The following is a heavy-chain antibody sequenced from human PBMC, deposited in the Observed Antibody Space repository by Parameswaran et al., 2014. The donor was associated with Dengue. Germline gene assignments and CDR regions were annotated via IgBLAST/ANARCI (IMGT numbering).Heavy chain of an antibody. CDR3: ARGGTYYDFWSGYYPYYYYYGMDV. Sequence: PGASVKVSCKASGYTFTSYDINWVRQATGQGLEWMGWMNPNSGNTGYAQKFQGRVTMTRNTSISTAYMELSSLRSEDTAVYYCARGGTYYDFWSGYYPYYYYYGMDVWGQGTTVTVSS. J-gene: IGHJ6*02. CDR1: GYTFTSYD. CDR2: MNPNSGNT. V-gene: IGHV1-8*01. D-gene: IGHD3-3*01.